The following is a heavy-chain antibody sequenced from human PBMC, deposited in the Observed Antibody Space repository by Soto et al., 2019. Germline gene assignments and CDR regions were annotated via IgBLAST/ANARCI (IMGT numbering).Heavy chain of an antibody. V-gene: IGHV4-30-2*01. D-gene: IGHD6-25*01. CDR3: ARGIAATGHDWFFDL. CDR1: GASISSGGYS. J-gene: IGHJ2*01. Sequence: QLQLQESGSGLVKPSQTLSLTCAVSGASISSGGYSWSWIRKPPGKVLEWIVYSSDSGSTYYNPSLKSRVTISVDGSKTQCSLKLTSVTAADKAVYYCARGIAATGHDWFFDLWGRGNLVTVSS. CDR2: SSDSGST.